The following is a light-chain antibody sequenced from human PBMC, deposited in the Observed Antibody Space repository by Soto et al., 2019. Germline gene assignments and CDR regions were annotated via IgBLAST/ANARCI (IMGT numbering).Light chain of an antibody. CDR1: SSAVGGYNY. CDR3: RSYTSSSTHV. V-gene: IGLV2-14*01. CDR2: AVS. J-gene: IGLJ1*01. Sequence: QSALTQPASVSGSPGQSITISCTGTSSAVGGYNYVSWYQQHPGKAPKLMIYAVSNRPSGVSNRFSGSKSGNTASLTISGLQAEDEADYYCRSYTSSSTHVFGTGTKLTVL.